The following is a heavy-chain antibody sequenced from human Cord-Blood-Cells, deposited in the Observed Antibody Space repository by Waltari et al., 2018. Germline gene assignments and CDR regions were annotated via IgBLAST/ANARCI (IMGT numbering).Heavy chain of an antibody. D-gene: IGHD6-19*01. Sequence: QVQLVQSGAEVKKPGSSVKVSCKASGGTFSSYALSWVRQAPGPGLEWMGGIIPIFGTANYAQKFQGRVTITADESTSTAYMELSSLRSEDTAVYYCARERKGSGWYYWGQGTLVTVSS. CDR1: GGTFSSYA. CDR3: ARERKGSGWYY. CDR2: IIPIFGTA. J-gene: IGHJ4*02. V-gene: IGHV1-69*01.